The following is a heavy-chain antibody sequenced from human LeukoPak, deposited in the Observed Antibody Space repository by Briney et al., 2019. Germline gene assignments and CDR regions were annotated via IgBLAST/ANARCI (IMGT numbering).Heavy chain of an antibody. CDR3: AKIGVIGNWYYDV. D-gene: IGHD3-10*01. J-gene: IGHJ2*01. CDR1: GVSFSSHG. Sequence: GGSLRLSCAASGVSFSSHGMSWVRQAPWQGPEWVSSISSGSDYTFYADSVKGRFTISRDNSKNTLYLQMNSLRAGDTAIYHCAKIGVIGNWYYDVWGRGTLVTVSS. V-gene: IGHV3-23*01. CDR2: ISSGSDYT.